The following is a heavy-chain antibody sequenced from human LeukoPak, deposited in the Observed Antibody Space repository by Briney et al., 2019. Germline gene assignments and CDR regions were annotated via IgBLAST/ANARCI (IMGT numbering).Heavy chain of an antibody. V-gene: IGHV3-23*01. CDR3: AKLLGSGSYYNWYFDY. Sequence: GGSLRLSCAASGFTFSSYAMSWVRQAPGKGLEWVSAISGSGGSTYYADSVKGRFTISRDNSKNTLYLQMNSLRAEDTAVYYCAKLLGSGSYYNWYFDYWGQGTLVTVSS. J-gene: IGHJ4*02. D-gene: IGHD3-10*01. CDR1: GFTFSSYA. CDR2: ISGSGGST.